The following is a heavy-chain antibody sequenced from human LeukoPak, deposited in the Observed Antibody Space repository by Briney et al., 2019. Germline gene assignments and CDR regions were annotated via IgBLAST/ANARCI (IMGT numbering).Heavy chain of an antibody. V-gene: IGHV1-8*01. Sequence: ASVKVSCKASGYTFTSYDINWLRQATGQGLEWMGWMNPNSGNTGYAQKFQGRVTMTRNTSMSTAYMKLSSLRSEDTAVYYCAIRTPVDIVATLGERVKKGLDYWGQGTLVTVSS. J-gene: IGHJ4*02. CDR2: MNPNSGNT. CDR1: GYTFTSYD. CDR3: AIRTPVDIVATLGERVKKGLDY. D-gene: IGHD5-12*01.